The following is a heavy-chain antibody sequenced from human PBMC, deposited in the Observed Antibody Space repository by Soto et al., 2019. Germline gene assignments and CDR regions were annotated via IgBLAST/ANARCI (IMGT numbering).Heavy chain of an antibody. D-gene: IGHD5-12*01. CDR1: GGTFSSYA. Sequence: SVKVSCKASGGTFSSYAISWVRQAPGQGLEWMGGIIPIFGTANYAQKFQGRVTITADESTSTAYMELSSLRSEDTAVYYCARDAGVATTPYYYYGMDVWGQGTTVTVSS. CDR3: ARDAGVATTPYYYYGMDV. CDR2: IIPIFGTA. V-gene: IGHV1-69*13. J-gene: IGHJ6*02.